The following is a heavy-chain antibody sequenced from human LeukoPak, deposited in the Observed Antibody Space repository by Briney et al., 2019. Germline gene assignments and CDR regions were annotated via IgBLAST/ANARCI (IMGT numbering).Heavy chain of an antibody. Sequence: GGSLRLSCAASGFTFSSYGIHWVRQAPGKGLEWVAFIQNDGSNKYYADSVKGRFTISRDNSKNTLHLQMNSLRAEDTAVYHCAKDEIQGVVGAGPGYWGQGTLVTVSS. CDR3: AKDEIQGVVGAGPGY. CDR2: IQNDGSNK. D-gene: IGHD1-26*01. V-gene: IGHV3-30*02. J-gene: IGHJ4*02. CDR1: GFTFSSYG.